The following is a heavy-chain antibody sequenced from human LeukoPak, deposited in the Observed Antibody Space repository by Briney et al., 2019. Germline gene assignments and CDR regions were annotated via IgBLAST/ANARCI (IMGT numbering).Heavy chain of an antibody. J-gene: IGHJ4*02. CDR2: IKQGGSEK. CDR1: GFDFSREA. Sequence: GGSLRLSCTTSGFDFSREAMRWVRQAPGKGLEWVANIKQGGSEKYYVDSVKGRFTISRDNAKNSLYLQMNSLRAEDTAVYYCARGGGSYEYWGQGTLVTVSS. D-gene: IGHD2-15*01. CDR3: ARGGGSYEY. V-gene: IGHV3-7*01.